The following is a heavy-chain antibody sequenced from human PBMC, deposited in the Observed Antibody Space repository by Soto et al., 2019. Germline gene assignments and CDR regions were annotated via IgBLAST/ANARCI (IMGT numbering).Heavy chain of an antibody. J-gene: IGHJ5*02. CDR1: GYTFTSYA. D-gene: IGHD3-3*01. V-gene: IGHV1-3*01. CDR2: INAGNGNT. CDR3: ATCEYCDFCSGQKNWFEP. Sequence: GASVKVSSKASGYTFTSYAMHGGRQSPGQRLEWMGWINAGNGNTKYSQKFQGRVTITRDTSASTAYMELSSLRSEDTAVYYCATCEYCDFCSGQKNWFEPWGQGTLVTVSS.